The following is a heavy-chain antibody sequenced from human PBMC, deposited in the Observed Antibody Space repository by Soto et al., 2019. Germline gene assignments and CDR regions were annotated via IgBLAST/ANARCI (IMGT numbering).Heavy chain of an antibody. D-gene: IGHD3-3*01. J-gene: IGHJ4*02. Sequence: GGSLRLSCAASGFTFSSYAMSRVRQAPGKGLEWVSAISGSGGSTYYADSVKGRFTISRDNSKNTLYLQMNSLRAEDTAVYYCAKDNLWTYYDFWSGSYYFDYWGQGTLVTVSS. CDR3: AKDNLWTYYDFWSGSYYFDY. CDR2: ISGSGGST. V-gene: IGHV3-23*01. CDR1: GFTFSSYA.